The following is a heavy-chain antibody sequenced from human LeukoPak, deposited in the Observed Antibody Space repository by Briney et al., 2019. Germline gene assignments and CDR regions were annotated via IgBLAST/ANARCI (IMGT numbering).Heavy chain of an antibody. CDR3: ARAGYDSSGYYSY. V-gene: IGHV1-8*01. J-gene: IGHJ4*02. D-gene: IGHD3-22*01. CDR1: GYTFTSYD. Sequence: ASVKVSCKASGYTFTSYDINLVRQATGQGLEWMGGMNPNSGNTGYAHKFQGRGTSTRNTSISTDYMELSSLRSEDTAVYYCARAGYDSSGYYSYWGQGTLVTVSS. CDR2: MNPNSGNT.